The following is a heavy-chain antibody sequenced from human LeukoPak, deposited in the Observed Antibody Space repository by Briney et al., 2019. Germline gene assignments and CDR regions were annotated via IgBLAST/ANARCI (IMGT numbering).Heavy chain of an antibody. CDR1: GGSISSYY. Sequence: SETLPLTCTVSGGSISSYYWSWIRQPAGKGLEWIGRIYTSGSTNYNPSLKSRVTMSVDTSKNQFSLKLSSVTAADTAVYYCAREDHYGDYDQHWGQGTLVTVSS. V-gene: IGHV4-4*07. CDR2: IYTSGST. D-gene: IGHD4-17*01. J-gene: IGHJ1*01. CDR3: AREDHYGDYDQH.